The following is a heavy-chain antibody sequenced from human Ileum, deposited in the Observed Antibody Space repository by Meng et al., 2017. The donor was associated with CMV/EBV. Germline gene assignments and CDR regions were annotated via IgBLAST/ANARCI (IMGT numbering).Heavy chain of an antibody. CDR2: VFWDDDK. Sequence: QSTIDESGPAGVKPTQTLTRTCHASGISLTSSPVRVGWILQPTGPAPEWLAFVFWDDDKRYHPSLKNRLTITKDAPTTPVVPTMTIVDPVDTATYYCAHRRHYSSTWSWGDFDYWGQGTLVTVSS. V-gene: IGHV2-5*02. CDR1: GISLTSSPVR. D-gene: IGHD6-13*01. J-gene: IGHJ4*02. CDR3: AHRRHYSSTWSWGDFDY.